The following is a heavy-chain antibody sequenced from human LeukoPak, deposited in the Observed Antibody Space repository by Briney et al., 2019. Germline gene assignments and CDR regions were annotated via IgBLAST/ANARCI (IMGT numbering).Heavy chain of an antibody. D-gene: IGHD3-22*01. J-gene: IGHJ3*02. CDR2: IYHSGST. Sequence: SETLSLTCAVSGGSISNGGYSWSWIRQPPGKGLEWIGYIYHSGSTYYNPSLKSRVTISVDRSKNQFSLKLSSVTAADTAVYYCARGWLLLRHDAFDIWGQGTMVTVSS. CDR3: ARGWLLLRHDAFDI. V-gene: IGHV4-30-2*01. CDR1: GGSISNGGYS.